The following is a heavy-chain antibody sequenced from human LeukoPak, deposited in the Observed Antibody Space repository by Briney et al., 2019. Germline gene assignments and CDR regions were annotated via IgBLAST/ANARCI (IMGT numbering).Heavy chain of an antibody. CDR3: ARVGVNLDV. V-gene: IGHV3-48*01. CDR1: GFTFSSYS. CDR2: ISSSSSTI. J-gene: IGHJ6*04. Sequence: PGGSLRLSCAASGFTFSSYSMNWVRQAPGKGLEWVSHISSSSSTIHYADSVKGRFTISRDNAKNSLYLQMNSLRAEDTAVYYCARVGVNLDVWGKGTTVTVSS. D-gene: IGHD3-3*01.